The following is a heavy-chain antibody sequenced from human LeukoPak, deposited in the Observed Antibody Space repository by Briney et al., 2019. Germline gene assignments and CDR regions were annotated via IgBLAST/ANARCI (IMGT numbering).Heavy chain of an antibody. D-gene: IGHD2-15*01. V-gene: IGHV4-31*03. CDR2: IYYSGST. J-gene: IGHJ3*02. CDR1: GGSISSGGYY. Sequence: SETLSLTRTVSGGSISSGGYYWSWIRQHPGKGLEWIGYIYYSGSTYYNPSLKSRVTISVDTSKNQFSLKLSSVTAADTAVYYCATYCSGGSCYDAFDIWGQGTMVTVSS. CDR3: ATYCSGGSCYDAFDI.